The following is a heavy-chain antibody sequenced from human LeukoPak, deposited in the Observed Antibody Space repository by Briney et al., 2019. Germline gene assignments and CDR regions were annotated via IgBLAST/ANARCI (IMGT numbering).Heavy chain of an antibody. J-gene: IGHJ4*02. CDR1: GGSISSGVYY. D-gene: IGHD2-2*01. Sequence: PSETLSLTCTVSGGSISSGVYYWSWIRQHPGKGLEWIGYIYYSGSTYYNPSLKSRVTISVDTSKNQFSLRLSSVTAADTAVYYCARRSPLVGSCSSTSCPFDFWGQGTLVTVSS. V-gene: IGHV4-31*03. CDR2: IYYSGST. CDR3: ARRSPLVGSCSSTSCPFDF.